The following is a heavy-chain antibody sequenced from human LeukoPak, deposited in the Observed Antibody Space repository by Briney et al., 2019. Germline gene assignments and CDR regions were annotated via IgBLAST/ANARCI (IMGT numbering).Heavy chain of an antibody. CDR3: ARTRTYYDSSKGAFDI. Sequence: PSETLSLTCTVSGGSMRNYYWSWIRQPPGKGLEWIGYVSYSGGTNYNPSLKSRVTISVDTSKNQFSLKLSSVTAADTAVYYCARTRTYYDSSKGAFDIWGQGTTVTVSS. CDR2: VSYSGGT. D-gene: IGHD3-22*01. CDR1: GGSMRNYY. J-gene: IGHJ3*02. V-gene: IGHV4-59*12.